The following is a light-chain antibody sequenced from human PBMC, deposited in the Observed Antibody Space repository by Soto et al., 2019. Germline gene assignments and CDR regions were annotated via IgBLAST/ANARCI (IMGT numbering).Light chain of an antibody. J-gene: IGKJ1*01. V-gene: IGKV1-5*03. CDR2: KAS. Sequence: DIQMTQSPSSLSASVGDRVTITCRARQSISVWLAWYQQKAGKAPNLLIYKASRLESGVPSRFSGSGSETEFTLTISGLQPGDSATYYCQHYNSYSPTFGQGTKV. CDR1: QSISVW. CDR3: QHYNSYSPT.